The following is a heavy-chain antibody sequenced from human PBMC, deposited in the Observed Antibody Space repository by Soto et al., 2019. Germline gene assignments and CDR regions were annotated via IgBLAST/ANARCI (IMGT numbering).Heavy chain of an antibody. D-gene: IGHD5-12*01. CDR3: ASLSMNRDGYIRFDY. J-gene: IGHJ4*02. Sequence: QLQLQESGPGLVKPSETLSLTCTVSCGSISSSSYYWGWIRQPPGKGLEWIGSIYYSGSTYYNPSLKSRATLPVDTSKNHFSLKLSSVTAADTAVYYCASLSMNRDGYIRFDYWGQGTLVTVSS. CDR2: IYYSGST. V-gene: IGHV4-39*01. CDR1: CGSISSSSYY.